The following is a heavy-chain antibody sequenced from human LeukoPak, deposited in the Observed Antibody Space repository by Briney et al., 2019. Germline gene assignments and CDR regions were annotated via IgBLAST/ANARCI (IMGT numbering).Heavy chain of an antibody. J-gene: IGHJ4*02. D-gene: IGHD4-17*01. CDR2: IYYSGST. CDR3: ASGPTVVAFDC. V-gene: IGHV4-59*01. Sequence: PSETLSLTCTVSGGSISSFYWSWVRQPPGKGLEWIGFIYYSGSTNYNPSLKSRFTISVYTSKNQFSLKLSSVTAADTAVYYCASGPTVVAFDCWGQGALVTVSS. CDR1: GGSISSFY.